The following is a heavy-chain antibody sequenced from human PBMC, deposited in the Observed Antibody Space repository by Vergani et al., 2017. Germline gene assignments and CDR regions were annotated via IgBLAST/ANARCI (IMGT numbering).Heavy chain of an antibody. CDR2: IYHSGST. CDR1: GGSISSSSYY. Sequence: QLQLQESGPGLVKPSETLSLTCTVSGGSISSSSYYWGWIRQPPGKGLEWIGSIYHSGSTYYNPSLKSRVTISVDTSKTQFSLKLGSVTAADTAVYYCAGASRTETPLDYWGQGALVTVAS. CDR3: AGASRTETPLDY. J-gene: IGHJ4*02. V-gene: IGHV4-39*07.